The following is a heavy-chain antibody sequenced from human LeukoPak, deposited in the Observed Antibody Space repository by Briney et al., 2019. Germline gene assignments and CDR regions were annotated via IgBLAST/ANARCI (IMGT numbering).Heavy chain of an antibody. Sequence: GGSLRLSCAASEFTFSTYLMTWVRQAPGKGLEWVANIKQDGSEKYYADSVRGRFTISRDDGKKSLYLQMNSLRVEDTAVYYCAGERPSSSWYDFWGQGTLDTVSS. CDR2: IKQDGSEK. V-gene: IGHV3-7*01. J-gene: IGHJ5*01. CDR3: AGERPSSSWYDF. D-gene: IGHD6-13*01. CDR1: EFTFSTYL.